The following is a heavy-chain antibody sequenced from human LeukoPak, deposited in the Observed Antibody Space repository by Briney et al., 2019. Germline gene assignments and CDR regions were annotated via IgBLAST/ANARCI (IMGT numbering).Heavy chain of an antibody. J-gene: IGHJ4*02. D-gene: IGHD4-17*01. CDR1: GGSISSGGYY. V-gene: IGHV4-31*03. CDR3: ARFSNDHGVKFDY. Sequence: SETLSLTCTVSGGSISSGGYYWSWIRQHPGKGLEWIGYIYYSGSTYYNPSLKSRVTMSVDTSKNQFSLKLDSVTAADTGVYYCARFSNDHGVKFDYWGQGTLVTVSS. CDR2: IYYSGST.